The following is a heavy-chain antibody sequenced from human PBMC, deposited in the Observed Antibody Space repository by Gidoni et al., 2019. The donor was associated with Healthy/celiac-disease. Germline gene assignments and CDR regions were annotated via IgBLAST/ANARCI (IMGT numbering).Heavy chain of an antibody. J-gene: IGHJ3*02. CDR2: IRWISGSI. CDR1: GCTFDDYA. Sequence: ELQLVESGGGLVQPGRSLRLACAASGCTFDDYAMHWVRQAPGKGLEWVSGIRWISGSIGYADSVTGRFTISRDNAKNSLYLQMNCLRAEVTALYYCAKDAPSLAFDIWGQGTMVTVS. CDR3: AKDAPSLAFDI. V-gene: IGHV3-9*01.